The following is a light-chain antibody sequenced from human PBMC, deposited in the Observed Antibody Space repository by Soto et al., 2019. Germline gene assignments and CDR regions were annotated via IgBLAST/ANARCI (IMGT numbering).Light chain of an antibody. CDR3: SSYTSSGTVV. V-gene: IGLV2-14*03. CDR2: GVT. J-gene: IGLJ3*02. Sequence: QSALTQPASVSGSPGQSITISCTGTSSDVGGYNYVCWYQQHPGKAPKLIIYGVTNRPSGVSNHFSGSKSGNTASLSISGLQAEDEADYYCSSYTSSGTVVFGGGTKPTVL. CDR1: SSDVGGYNY.